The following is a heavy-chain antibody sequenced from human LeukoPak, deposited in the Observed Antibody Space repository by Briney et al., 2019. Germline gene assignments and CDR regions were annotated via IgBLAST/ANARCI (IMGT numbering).Heavy chain of an antibody. CDR2: ISSSSYI. J-gene: IGHJ4*02. CDR3: ARGAPDTAMDY. Sequence: GGSLRLSCAASGFTFSSYSMNWVRQAPGKGLEWVSSISSSSYIYYADSVKGRFTISRDSAKNSLYLQMNSLRAEDTAVYYCARGAPDTAMDYWGQGTLVTVSS. CDR1: GFTFSSYS. V-gene: IGHV3-21*01. D-gene: IGHD5-18*01.